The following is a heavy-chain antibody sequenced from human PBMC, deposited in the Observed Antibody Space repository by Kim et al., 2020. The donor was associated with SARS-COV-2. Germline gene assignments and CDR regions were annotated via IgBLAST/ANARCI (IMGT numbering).Heavy chain of an antibody. V-gene: IGHV4-59*13. CDR1: GGSISSYY. J-gene: IGHJ4*02. Sequence: SETLSLTCTVSGGSISSYYWSWIRQPPGKGLEWIGYIYYSGSTNYNPSLKSRVTISVDTSKNQFSLKLSSVTAADTAVYYCARGGSGSYYRPVGAFDYWGQGTLVTVSS. CDR3: ARGGSGSYYRPVGAFDY. CDR2: IYYSGST. D-gene: IGHD3-10*01.